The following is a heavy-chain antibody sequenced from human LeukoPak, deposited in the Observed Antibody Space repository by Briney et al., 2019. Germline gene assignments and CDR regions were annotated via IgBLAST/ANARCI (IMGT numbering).Heavy chain of an antibody. V-gene: IGHV3-30*18. D-gene: IGHD6-13*01. J-gene: IGHJ4*02. CDR1: GFTFSSYG. CDR3: AKEGTAQISTWYDY. Sequence: PGGSLRLSCVPSGFTFSSYGMHWVRQAPGKGLEWVAVVSYEGKSQYYADSVRGRFTISRDNSKNTLYLQMNSLRGEDAAVYYCAKEGTAQISTWYDYWGQGTLVTVSS. CDR2: VSYEGKSQ.